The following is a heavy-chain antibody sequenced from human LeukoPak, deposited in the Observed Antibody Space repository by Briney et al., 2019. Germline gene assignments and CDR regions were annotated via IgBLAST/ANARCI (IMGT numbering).Heavy chain of an antibody. D-gene: IGHD2-15*01. Sequence: SETLSLTCTVSGGSISSGGYYWSWIRQHPGQGLEWIGYIYYSGSTYYNPSLKSRVTISVDTSKNQFSLKLSSVTAADTAVYYCARGSSASTYNIVVVVAATPAFDYWGQGTLVTVSS. CDR3: ARGSSASTYNIVVVVAATPAFDY. V-gene: IGHV4-31*03. CDR2: IYYSGST. J-gene: IGHJ4*02. CDR1: GGSISSGGYY.